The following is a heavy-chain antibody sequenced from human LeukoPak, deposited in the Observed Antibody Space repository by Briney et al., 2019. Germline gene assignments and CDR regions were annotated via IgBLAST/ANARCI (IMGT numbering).Heavy chain of an antibody. J-gene: IGHJ3*02. Sequence: PGGSLRLSCAASGFTFSSYSMNWVRQAPGKGLEWVSSISSSSSYIYYADSVKGRFTISRDNAKNSLYLQMSSLRAEDTAVYYCARALAGPIDAFDIWGQGTMVTVSS. CDR1: GFTFSSYS. D-gene: IGHD6-19*01. CDR2: ISSSSSYI. V-gene: IGHV3-21*01. CDR3: ARALAGPIDAFDI.